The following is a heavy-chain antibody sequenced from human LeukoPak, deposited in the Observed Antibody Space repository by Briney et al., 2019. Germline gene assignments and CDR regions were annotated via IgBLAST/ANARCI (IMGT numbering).Heavy chain of an antibody. V-gene: IGHV4-39*01. CDR2: IYYSGST. Sequence: SETLSLTCTVSGGSISSSSYYWGWIRQPPGKGLEWIGSIYYSGSTYYNPSLKSRVTISVDTSKNQFSLKLSSVTAADTAVYYCARHPYRDYYYYYYMDVWGKGTTVTVSS. J-gene: IGHJ6*03. D-gene: IGHD1-14*01. CDR3: ARHPYRDYYYYYYMDV. CDR1: GGSISSSSYY.